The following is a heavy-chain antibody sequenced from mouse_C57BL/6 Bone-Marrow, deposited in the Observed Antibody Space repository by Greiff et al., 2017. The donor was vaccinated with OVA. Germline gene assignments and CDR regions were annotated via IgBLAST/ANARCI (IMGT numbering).Heavy chain of an antibody. D-gene: IGHD4-1*01. Sequence: EVKLVESGGGLVKPGGSLKLSCAASGFTFSDYGMHWVRQAPEKGLEWVARIRSKSSNYATYYADSVKDRFTISRDDSQSMLYLQMNNLKTEDTAMYYCVRDSLTGAFAYWGQGTLVTVSA. CDR1: GFTFSDYG. V-gene: IGHV10-3*01. CDR2: IRSKSSNYAT. CDR3: VRDSLTGAFAY. J-gene: IGHJ3*01.